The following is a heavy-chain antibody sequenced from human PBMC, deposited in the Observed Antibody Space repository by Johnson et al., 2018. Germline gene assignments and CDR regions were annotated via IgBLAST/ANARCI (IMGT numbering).Heavy chain of an antibody. CDR2: INPSGAGT. D-gene: IGHD6-13*01. V-gene: IGHV1-46*01. CDR3: ARASHSNNWYHYGLDV. J-gene: IGHJ6*02. Sequence: QVQLVESGAEVKKPGASVKVSCKASGYTFTSFHVHWVRQAPGQGLEWMGIINPSGAGTTYSQKFQGRVTVTRDTSTSTVYMEGNSLRSEDTAVYYWARASHSNNWYHYGLDVWGQGTTVTVSS. CDR1: GYTFTSFH.